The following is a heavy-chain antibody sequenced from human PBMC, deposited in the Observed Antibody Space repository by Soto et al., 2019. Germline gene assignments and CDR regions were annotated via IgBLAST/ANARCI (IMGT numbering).Heavy chain of an antibody. V-gene: IGHV3-23*01. CDR1: GFTFSSYA. CDR3: AQDGGDDYVAFDI. D-gene: IGHD3-16*01. CDR2: ISGSGGST. Sequence: EVQLLESGGGLVQPGGSLRLSCAASGFTFSSYAMSWVRQAPGKGLEWVSAISGSGGSTYYADSVKGRFTISRDNSKNTLYRQMNSLSAEDTAVYYCAQDGGDDYVAFDIWGQGTMVTVSS. J-gene: IGHJ3*02.